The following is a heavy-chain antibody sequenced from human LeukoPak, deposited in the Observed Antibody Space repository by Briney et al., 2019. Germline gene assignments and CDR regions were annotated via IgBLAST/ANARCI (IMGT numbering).Heavy chain of an antibody. J-gene: IGHJ4*02. CDR3: ARDPGHYYDSP. V-gene: IGHV3-21*01. CDR2: ISSSSSYI. CDR1: GFTFSSYS. D-gene: IGHD3-22*01. Sequence: GGSLRLSCAASGFTFSSYSMNWVRQAPGKGLEWVSSISSSSSYIYYADSVKGRFTISRDNAKNSLYLQMNSLRAEDTAVYYCARDPGHYYDSPWGQGTLVTVSS.